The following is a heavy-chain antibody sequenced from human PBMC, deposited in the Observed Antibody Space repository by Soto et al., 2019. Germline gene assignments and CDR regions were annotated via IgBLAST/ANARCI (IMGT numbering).Heavy chain of an antibody. V-gene: IGHV4-31*03. D-gene: IGHD6-19*01. Sequence: VQLLASGPGLVQPSQTLSLTCTVSGGSISSGSYYWVWIRPHSWKGLEWIGHISYSGTAYYKPSLKSRVTISGDTSKSQFSLKVNSVNVADTAVYYCAGLQVAGLPGEAGYFEYCGQGALGTVSS. J-gene: IGHJ4*02. CDR3: AGLQVAGLPGEAGYFEY. CDR1: GGSISSGSYY. CDR2: ISYSGTA.